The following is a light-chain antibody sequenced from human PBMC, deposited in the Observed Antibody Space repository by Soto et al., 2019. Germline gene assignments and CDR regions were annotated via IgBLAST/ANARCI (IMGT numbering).Light chain of an antibody. CDR3: QQGYSRPRT. V-gene: IGKV1-39*01. CDR2: TTS. J-gene: IGKJ1*01. CDR1: QSISSW. Sequence: DIQMTQSPSTLSAPVGDRVTITCRASQSISSWLAWYQQKPGKAPKLLIYTTSNLESGVPSRFSGSGSGTDFTLTISRLQPEDFATYFCQQGYSRPRTFGQGTKVDIK.